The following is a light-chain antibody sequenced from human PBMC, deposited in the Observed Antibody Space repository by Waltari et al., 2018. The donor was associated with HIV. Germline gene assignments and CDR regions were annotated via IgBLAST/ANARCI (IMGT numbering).Light chain of an antibody. CDR3: QQSYSSPPGIT. CDR2: STS. CDR1: QRVSTSY. Sequence: EIVLTQSPGTLSLSPGERATLSCRASQRVSTSYLAWYQQIPGQAPRLLIYSTSNRASGTPDRCSGSGSGTDFTLTISRLEPEDIAVYYCQQSYSSPPGITFGQGTRLEIK. J-gene: IGKJ5*01. V-gene: IGKV3-20*01.